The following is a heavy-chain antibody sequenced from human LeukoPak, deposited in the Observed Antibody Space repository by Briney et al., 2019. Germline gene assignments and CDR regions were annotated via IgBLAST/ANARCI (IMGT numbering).Heavy chain of an antibody. V-gene: IGHV4-59*08. CDR1: GGSISSYY. D-gene: IGHD1-26*01. CDR3: ARHDGSYFDY. J-gene: IGHJ4*02. Sequence: SETLSLTCTVSGGSISSYYWSWIRQPPGKGLEWIGYIYYSGSTNYNPSLKSRVTISVDTSKNQFSLRLSSVTAADTAVYYCARHDGSYFDYWGQGTLVTVSS. CDR2: IYYSGST.